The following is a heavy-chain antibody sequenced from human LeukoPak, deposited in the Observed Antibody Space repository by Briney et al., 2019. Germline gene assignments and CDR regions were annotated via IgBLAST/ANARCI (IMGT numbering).Heavy chain of an antibody. J-gene: IGHJ4*02. CDR1: EFTFSSYS. CDR3: ARADLGPFDY. CDR2: ISSSSSSI. D-gene: IGHD1-26*01. V-gene: IGHV3-21*01. Sequence: PGGSLRLSCAASEFTFSSYSMNWFRQAPGKGLEWVSSISSSSSSIYYADSVKGRFTISRDNAKNLLYLRMNSLRAEDTAVYYCARADLGPFDYWGQGTLVTVSS.